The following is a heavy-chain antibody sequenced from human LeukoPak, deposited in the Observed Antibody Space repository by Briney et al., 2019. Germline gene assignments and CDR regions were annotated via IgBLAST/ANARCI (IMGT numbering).Heavy chain of an antibody. V-gene: IGHV4-59*01. CDR1: GGSISSSY. CDR2: IDNSGST. J-gene: IGHJ6*02. D-gene: IGHD6-19*01. Sequence: SETLFLTCSVSGGSISSSYWSWVRQPPGKGLEWIGYIDNSGSTNYNPSLKSRVTISLDPPKSQFSLKLSSVTAADTAVYYCARAPLYSGGSGWSIYYFYAMDVWGQGTTVTVSS. CDR3: ARAPLYSGGSGWSIYYFYAMDV.